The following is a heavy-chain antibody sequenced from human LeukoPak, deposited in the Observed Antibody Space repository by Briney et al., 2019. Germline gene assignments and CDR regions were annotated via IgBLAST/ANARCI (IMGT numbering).Heavy chain of an antibody. Sequence: PGGSLRLSCAASGFTFSSYGMHWVRQAPGKGLEWVAVIWYDGSNKYYADSVKGRFTISRDNSKNTLYLQMNSLRAEDAAVYYCARDGVTMVRGSHDYGMDVWGQGTTVTVSS. D-gene: IGHD3-10*01. CDR1: GFTFSSYG. J-gene: IGHJ6*02. CDR3: ARDGVTMVRGSHDYGMDV. V-gene: IGHV3-33*08. CDR2: IWYDGSNK.